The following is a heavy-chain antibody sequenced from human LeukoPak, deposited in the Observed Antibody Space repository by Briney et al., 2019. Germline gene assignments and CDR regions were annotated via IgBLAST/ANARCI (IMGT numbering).Heavy chain of an antibody. J-gene: IGHJ4*02. Sequence: SETPSLTCTASGGSISSYYWSWIRQPPGKGLEWIGYIYYSGSTNYNPSLKSRVTISLDTSKNRFSLKLSSVTAADAAVYYCAAGGYEGFDYWGQGTLVTVSS. D-gene: IGHD5-12*01. CDR2: IYYSGST. CDR1: GGSISSYY. CDR3: AAGGYEGFDY. V-gene: IGHV4-59*01.